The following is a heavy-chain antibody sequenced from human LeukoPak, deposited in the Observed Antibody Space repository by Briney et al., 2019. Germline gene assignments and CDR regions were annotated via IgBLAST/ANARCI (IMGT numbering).Heavy chain of an antibody. J-gene: IGHJ4*02. CDR2: ISGSGGSK. V-gene: IGHV3-23*01. Sequence: GGSLRLSCAASGFTFSSYAMSWVRQAPGKGLEWVSAISGSGGSKYNADTVKGRLTISRDNSKNTLSLQMSSLSAEDTAVYYCAKRSIVGATTDYFDYRGQRTLVTVSS. CDR1: GFTFSSYA. D-gene: IGHD1-26*01. CDR3: AKRSIVGATTDYFDY.